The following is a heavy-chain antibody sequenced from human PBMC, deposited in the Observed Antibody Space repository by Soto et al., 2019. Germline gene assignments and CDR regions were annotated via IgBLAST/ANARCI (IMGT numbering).Heavy chain of an antibody. J-gene: IGHJ4*02. V-gene: IGHV1-69*08. CDR3: ARDLGVTMILSG. Sequence: QVQLVQSGAEVKKPGSSVKVSCKASGGTFSSYTISWVRQAPGQGLEWMGRIIPILGIANYAQKFQGIVTITADKATSTAYMELSSLRSEDTAVYYCARDLGVTMILSGWVQGTLVTVS. CDR1: GGTFSSYT. D-gene: IGHD3-22*01. CDR2: IIPILGIA.